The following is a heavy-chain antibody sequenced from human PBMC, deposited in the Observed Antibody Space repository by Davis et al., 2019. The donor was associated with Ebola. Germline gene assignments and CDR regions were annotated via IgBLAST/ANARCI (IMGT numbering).Heavy chain of an antibody. V-gene: IGHV7-4-1*02. J-gene: IGHJ5*02. CDR3: ARGARLDVLLWFGPAFDP. CDR2: INTNTGNP. Sequence: ASVKVSCKASGYTFTSYAMNWVRQAPGQGLEWMGWINTNTGNPTYAQGFTGRFVFSLDTSVSTAYLQISSLKAKDTAVYYCARGARLDVLLWFGPAFDPWGQGTLVTVSS. D-gene: IGHD3-10*01. CDR1: GYTFTSYA.